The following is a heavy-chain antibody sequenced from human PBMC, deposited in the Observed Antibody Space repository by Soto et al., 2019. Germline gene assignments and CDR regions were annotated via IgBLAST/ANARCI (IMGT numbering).Heavy chain of an antibody. V-gene: IGHV1-3*01. CDR2: INAANGHT. J-gene: IGHJ4*02. D-gene: IGHD3-10*01. Sequence: QVQVVQSGAEVKRPGASVKVSCKASGYTFTHYAIHWVRQAPGQRPELMGWINAANGHTKYSQTFQGRVTLTRDTSATTAYMELSSLSSEDTAVYYCATQDVESGRSHLDYWGQGTLVTVSS. CDR3: ATQDVESGRSHLDY. CDR1: GYTFTHYA.